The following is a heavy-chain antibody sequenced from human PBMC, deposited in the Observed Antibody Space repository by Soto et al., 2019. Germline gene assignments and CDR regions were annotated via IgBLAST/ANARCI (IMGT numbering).Heavy chain of an antibody. J-gene: IGHJ6*02. CDR1: GFTVSSNY. Sequence: EVQLVETGGGLIQPGGSLRLSCAASGFTVSSNYMSWVRQAPGKGLEWVSVIYSGGSTYYADSVKGRFTISRDNSKNTLYLKMISLRAEDTAVYYCARDSSYGSGSYSTYYYYYGMDVWGQGTTVTVSS. CDR2: IYSGGST. D-gene: IGHD3-10*01. V-gene: IGHV3-53*02. CDR3: ARDSSYGSGSYSTYYYYYGMDV.